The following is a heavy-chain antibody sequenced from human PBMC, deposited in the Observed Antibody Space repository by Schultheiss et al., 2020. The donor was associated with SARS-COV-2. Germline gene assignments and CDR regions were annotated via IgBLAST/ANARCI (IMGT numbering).Heavy chain of an antibody. Sequence: GGSLRLSCAASGFTFSSYGMHWVRQAPGKRLEWVSGISGSGSTIYYADSVKGRFTISRDNAKNSLYLQMNSLRAEDTAVYYCARDTSPIDYWGQGTLVTVSS. CDR3: ARDTSPIDY. D-gene: IGHD2-2*01. CDR1: GFTFSSYG. J-gene: IGHJ4*02. CDR2: ISGSGSTI. V-gene: IGHV3-48*04.